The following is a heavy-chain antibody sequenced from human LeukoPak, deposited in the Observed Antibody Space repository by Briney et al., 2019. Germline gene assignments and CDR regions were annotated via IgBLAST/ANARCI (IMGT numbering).Heavy chain of an antibody. CDR3: AKLRLYSSGWYYFDY. CDR2: ISGSGGST. D-gene: IGHD6-19*01. Sequence: GGSLRPSCAASGFTFSSYAMSWVRQPPGKGLEWVSAISGSGGSTYYADSVKGRVTISRDNSKNTLYLQMNSLRAEDTAVYYCAKLRLYSSGWYYFDYWGQGTLVTVSS. CDR1: GFTFSSYA. V-gene: IGHV3-23*01. J-gene: IGHJ4*02.